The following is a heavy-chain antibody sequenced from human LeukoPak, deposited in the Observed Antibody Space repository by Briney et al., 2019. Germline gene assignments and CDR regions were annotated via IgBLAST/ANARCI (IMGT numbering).Heavy chain of an antibody. CDR1: GYTFTGYY. D-gene: IGHD3-10*01. CDR2: INPNSGGT. J-gene: IGHJ4*02. CDR3: ARGPTVPRLLWFGKFEFDY. Sequence: ASVKVSCKASGYTFTGYYMHWVRQAPGQGLEWMGWINPNSGGTNYAQKFQGRVTMTRDTSISTAYMELSRLRSDDTAVYYCARGPTVPRLLWFGKFEFDYWGQGTLVTVSS. V-gene: IGHV1-2*02.